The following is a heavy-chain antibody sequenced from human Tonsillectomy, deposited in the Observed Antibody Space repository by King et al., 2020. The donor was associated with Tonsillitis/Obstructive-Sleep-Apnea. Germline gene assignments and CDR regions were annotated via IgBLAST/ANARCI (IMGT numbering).Heavy chain of an antibody. V-gene: IGHV3-30*03. CDR3: AGAQTYYYDSSGYYRGDDYYYYYMDV. CDR1: GFTFSSYG. J-gene: IGHJ6*03. D-gene: IGHD3-22*01. CDR2: ISYDGSNK. Sequence: VQLVESGGGVVQPGRTLRLSCAASGFTFSSYGMHWVRQAPGKGLEWVAVISYDGSNKYYADSVKGRFTISRETSKNTLYLQMNSLRVEDTGVYYCAGAQTYYYDSSGYYRGDDYYYYYMDVWGKGTTVTVSS.